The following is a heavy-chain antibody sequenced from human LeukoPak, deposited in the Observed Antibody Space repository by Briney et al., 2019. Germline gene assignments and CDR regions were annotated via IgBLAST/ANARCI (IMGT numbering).Heavy chain of an antibody. Sequence: PSETLSLTCSVSGGSISSYYWSWIRQPPGKGLEWIGEINHSGSTNYNPSLKSRVTISVDTSKNQFSLKLSSVTAADTAVYYCARHRDIVVVVAAALDYWGQGTLVTVSS. CDR3: ARHRDIVVVVAAALDY. CDR1: GGSISSYY. J-gene: IGHJ4*02. CDR2: INHSGST. D-gene: IGHD2-15*01. V-gene: IGHV4-34*01.